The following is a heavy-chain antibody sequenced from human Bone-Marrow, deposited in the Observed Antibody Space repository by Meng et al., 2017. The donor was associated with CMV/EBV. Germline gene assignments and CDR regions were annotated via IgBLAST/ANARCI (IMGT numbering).Heavy chain of an antibody. Sequence: ASVKVSCKASVYTFTSYYMHWVRQAPGQGLEWMGIINPSGGSTSYAQKFQGRVTMTRDTSTSTVYMELSSLTSEDTAVYYCARETGGWELQFGPTLCMDVWGQGTMVTVSS. CDR3: ARETGGWELQFGPTLCMDV. CDR2: INPSGGST. D-gene: IGHD1-26*01. CDR1: VYTFTSYY. V-gene: IGHV1-46*01. J-gene: IGHJ6*02.